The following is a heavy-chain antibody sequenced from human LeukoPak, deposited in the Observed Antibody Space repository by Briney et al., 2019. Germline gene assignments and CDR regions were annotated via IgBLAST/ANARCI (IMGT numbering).Heavy chain of an antibody. D-gene: IGHD4-17*01. J-gene: IGHJ3*02. Sequence: ASVKVSCNVSGYTLSGLAMPWVRQAPGQGLEWMGGLDPEDGEAIYAQPLQGRVTMTEDTSSATAYMVLSSLRSEDTAVYYCATRNFGDYGAFDIWGQGTMVTVSS. CDR2: LDPEDGEA. V-gene: IGHV1-24*01. CDR1: GYTLSGLA. CDR3: ATRNFGDYGAFDI.